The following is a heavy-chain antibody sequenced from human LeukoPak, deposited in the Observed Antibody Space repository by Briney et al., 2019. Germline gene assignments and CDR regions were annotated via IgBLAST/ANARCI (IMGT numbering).Heavy chain of an antibody. V-gene: IGHV1-69*06. CDR3: ARNDYGDYVWFDP. CDR2: IIPIFGTA. CDR1: GGTFSSYA. Sequence: SVKVSCKASGGTFSSYAISWVRQAPGQGLEWMGGIIPIFGTANYAQKFQGRVTITADKSTSTAYMELSSLRSEDTAVYYCARNDYGDYVWFDPWGQGTLVTVSS. D-gene: IGHD4-17*01. J-gene: IGHJ5*02.